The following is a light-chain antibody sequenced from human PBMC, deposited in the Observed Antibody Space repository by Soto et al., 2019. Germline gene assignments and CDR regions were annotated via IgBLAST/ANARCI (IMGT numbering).Light chain of an antibody. CDR1: SSDVGGYNY. CDR2: EVS. Sequence: QSALTQPASVSGSPGQSITISCTGTSSDVGGYNYVSWYQQHPGKAPKLMIYEVSNRPSGVSNRFSGSKSGNTASLTISGLQAEDEADYDCSSYTSSSTLHYVFGTGTKVTVL. CDR3: SSYTSSSTLHYV. V-gene: IGLV2-14*01. J-gene: IGLJ1*01.